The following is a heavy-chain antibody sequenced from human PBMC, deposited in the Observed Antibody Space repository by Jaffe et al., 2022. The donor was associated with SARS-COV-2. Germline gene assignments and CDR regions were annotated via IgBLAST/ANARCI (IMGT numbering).Heavy chain of an antibody. CDR1: GFSFSSYG. J-gene: IGHJ4*02. D-gene: IGHD2-15*01. Sequence: QVQLVESGGRVVQPGGSLRVSCAASGFSFSSYGMHWVRQAPGKGLEWVTFISYDGSSENYVDSVKGRFTISRDNSGNTLYLQMNSLRVEDTAVYYCVRDSCSKTNCFPWWFDYWGQGTLVTVSS. CDR3: VRDSCSKTNCFPWWFDY. CDR2: ISYDGSSE. V-gene: IGHV3-30*03.